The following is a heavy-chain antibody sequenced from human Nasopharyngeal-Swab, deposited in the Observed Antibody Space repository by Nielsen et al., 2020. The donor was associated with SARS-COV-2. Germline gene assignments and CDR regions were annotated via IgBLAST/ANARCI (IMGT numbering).Heavy chain of an antibody. Sequence: SLKISCAASGFTFDDYTMHWVRQAPGEGLEWVSGINWNSGSKGYADSVKGRFTISRDNAKNSLYLQMNSLRSEDTALYYCARGTADYSNPSFDYWGQGTLVTVPS. CDR1: GFTFDDYT. V-gene: IGHV3-9*01. CDR2: INWNSGSK. CDR3: ARGTADYSNPSFDY. D-gene: IGHD4-11*01. J-gene: IGHJ4*02.